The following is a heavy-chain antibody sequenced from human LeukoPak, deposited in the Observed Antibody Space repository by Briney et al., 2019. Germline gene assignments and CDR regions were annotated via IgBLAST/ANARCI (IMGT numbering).Heavy chain of an antibody. V-gene: IGHV4-39*01. CDR1: GGSISSSSYY. J-gene: IGHJ4*02. Sequence: SETLSLTCTVYGGSISSSSYYWGWIRQPPGKGLEWIGSIYYSGSTYYNPSLKSRVTISVDTSKNQFSLKLSSVTAADTAVYYCARLAAWYYFDYWGQGTLVTVSS. CDR3: ARLAAWYYFDY. CDR2: IYYSGST.